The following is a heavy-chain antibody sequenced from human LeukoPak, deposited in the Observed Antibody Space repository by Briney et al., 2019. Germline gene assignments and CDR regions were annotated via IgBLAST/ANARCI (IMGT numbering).Heavy chain of an antibody. CDR3: ARGLSPDTGSGWHVVYFDY. J-gene: IGHJ4*02. Sequence: SETLSLTCAVYGGSFSGYYWSWIRQPPGKGLEWIGEINHSGSTNYNPSLKSRVTISVDTSKNQFSLKLSAVTAADTAVYYCARGLSPDTGSGWHVVYFDYWGQGTLVTVSS. CDR2: INHSGST. D-gene: IGHD6-19*01. V-gene: IGHV4-34*01. CDR1: GGSFSGYY.